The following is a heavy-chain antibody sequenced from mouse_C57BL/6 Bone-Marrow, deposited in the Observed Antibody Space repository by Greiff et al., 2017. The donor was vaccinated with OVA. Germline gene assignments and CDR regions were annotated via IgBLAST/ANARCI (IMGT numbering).Heavy chain of an antibody. CDR1: GYTFTNYW. D-gene: IGHD1-1*01. V-gene: IGHV1-63*01. CDR3: ARYYYGSSYWYFDV. Sequence: QVQLKESGAELVRPGTSVKMSCKASGYTFTNYWIGWAKQRPGHGLEWIGDIYPGGGYTNYNEKFKGKATLTADKSSSTAYMQFSSLTSEDSAIYYCARYYYGSSYWYFDVWGTGTTVTVSS. J-gene: IGHJ1*03. CDR2: IYPGGGYT.